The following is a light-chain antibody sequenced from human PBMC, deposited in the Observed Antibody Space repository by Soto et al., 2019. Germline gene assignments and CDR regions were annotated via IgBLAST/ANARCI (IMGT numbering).Light chain of an antibody. CDR3: QQYGGSPLIS. J-gene: IGKJ5*01. CDR1: QTVSITY. CDR2: GAS. V-gene: IGKV3-20*01. Sequence: VLTQSPGTLSLSPGESATLSCRASQTVSITYLTWYQQKPGQAPRLLIFGASKRATGIPGRFSGSGSGRDFTLTISGLEPEDFAVYYCQQYGGSPLISFGQGTRLEIK.